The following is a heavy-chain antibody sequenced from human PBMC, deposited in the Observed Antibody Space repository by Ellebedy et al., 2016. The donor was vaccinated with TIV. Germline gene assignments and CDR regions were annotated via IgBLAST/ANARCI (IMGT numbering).Heavy chain of an antibody. D-gene: IGHD2-15*01. CDR1: GGSISATNTN. Sequence: MPSETLSLSCTVSGGSISATNTNWDWIRQPPGKGLEWIGTIHYCVITMYNPSPNSRVTISTDMSKNQFSLILSSVTAADTAVYYCAKGHYGSGTYFAPGEWGQGALVTVSS. V-gene: IGHV4-39*07. CDR3: AKGHYGSGTYFAPGE. J-gene: IGHJ4*02. CDR2: IHYCVIT.